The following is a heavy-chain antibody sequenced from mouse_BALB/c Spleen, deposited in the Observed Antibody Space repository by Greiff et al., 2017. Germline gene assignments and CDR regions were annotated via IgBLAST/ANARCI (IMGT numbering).Heavy chain of an antibody. CDR2: ISYSGST. D-gene: IGHD2-10*02. CDR3: AMYGNYLYYYAMDY. J-gene: IGHJ4*01. CDR1: GDSITSGY. Sequence: VQLKESGPSLVKPSQTLSLTCSVTGDSITSGYWNWIRKFPGNKLEYMGYISYSGSTYYNPSLKSRISITRDTSKNQYYLQLNSVTTEDTATYYCAMYGNYLYYYAMDYWGQGTSVTVSS. V-gene: IGHV3-8*02.